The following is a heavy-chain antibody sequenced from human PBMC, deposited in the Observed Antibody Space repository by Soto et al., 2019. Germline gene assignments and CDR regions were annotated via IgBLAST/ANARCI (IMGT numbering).Heavy chain of an antibody. Sequence: QVQLVESGGGVVQPGRSLRLSCAASGFTFSSYAMHWVRQAPGKGLEWVAVISYDGSNKYYADSVKGRFTISRDNSKNTLYLQMNSLRAEDTAVYYCARGPGLMVDDATFDYWGQGTLVTVSS. CDR2: ISYDGSNK. CDR3: ARGPGLMVDDATFDY. D-gene: IGHD2-8*01. J-gene: IGHJ4*02. V-gene: IGHV3-30-3*01. CDR1: GFTFSSYA.